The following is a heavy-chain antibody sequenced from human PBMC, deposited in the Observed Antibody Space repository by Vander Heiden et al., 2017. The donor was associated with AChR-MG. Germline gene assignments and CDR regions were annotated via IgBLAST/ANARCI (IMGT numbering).Heavy chain of an antibody. CDR2: IYYSGST. D-gene: IGHD2-21*01. CDR1: GGSISSSSYY. J-gene: IGHJ4*02. V-gene: IGHV4-39*01. CDR3: ARLRDSIVVAH. Sequence: QLQLQESGPGLVKPSETLSLTCTVSGGSISSSSYYWGWIRQPPGKGLEWIGSIYYSGSTYYNPSLKSRVTISVDTSKNQFSLKLSSVTAADTAVYYCARLRDSIVVAHWGQGTLVTVSS.